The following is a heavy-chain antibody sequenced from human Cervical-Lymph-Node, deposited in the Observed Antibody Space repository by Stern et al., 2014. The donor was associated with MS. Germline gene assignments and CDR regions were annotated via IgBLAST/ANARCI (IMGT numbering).Heavy chain of an antibody. CDR2: ISTDNGTP. CDR3: ARDPLPYGDYVDY. CDR1: GYTFTSYG. D-gene: IGHD4-17*01. J-gene: IGHJ4*02. Sequence: QVQLVQSGAEVKKPGASMKVSCEASGYTFTSYGISWVRQAPGQGLEWIGWISTDNGTPNYAQEFQGRVTMTTGTSKSTAYMELRALRSDDTAVYYCARDPLPYGDYVDYWGQGTLVTVSS. V-gene: IGHV1-18*01.